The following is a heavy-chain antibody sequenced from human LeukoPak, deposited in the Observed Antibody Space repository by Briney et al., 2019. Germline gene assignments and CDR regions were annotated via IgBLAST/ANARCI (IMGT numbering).Heavy chain of an antibody. CDR3: ARDFRDGYSPGFDP. Sequence: QTLSLTCAISGDSVSSNTAAWSSIRQPPSRGLEWLGRTYVRSKWFNDYAVSVKGRITINPDTSKKQFSLQLNSVTPEDTPVYYCARDFRDGYSPGFDPWGQGTLVTVSS. J-gene: IGHJ5*02. CDR2: TYVRSKWFN. V-gene: IGHV6-1*01. CDR1: GDSVSSNTAA. D-gene: IGHD5-24*01.